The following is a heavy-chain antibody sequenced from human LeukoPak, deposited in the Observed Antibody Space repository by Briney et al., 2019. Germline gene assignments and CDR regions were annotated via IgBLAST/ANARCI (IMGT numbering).Heavy chain of an antibody. CDR2: IYYTGTT. CDR3: ARARYEKNRSNYYYMDV. J-gene: IGHJ6*03. Sequence: SETLSLSCTVSGDSISSSAFYWSWIRQDPGKGLEWIGYIYYTGTTYYNPSLKSRLVISRDTSRNQFSLQLSSVTAADTAMYYWARARYEKNRSNYYYMDVSGKGTTVTVSS. V-gene: IGHV4-31*03. D-gene: IGHD3-16*02. CDR1: GDSISSSAFY.